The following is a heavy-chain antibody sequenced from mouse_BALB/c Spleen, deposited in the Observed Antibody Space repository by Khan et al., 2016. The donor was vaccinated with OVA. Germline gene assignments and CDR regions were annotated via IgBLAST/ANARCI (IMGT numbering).Heavy chain of an antibody. D-gene: IGHD3-2*01. CDR3: ARSGQLGLRGGFTY. J-gene: IGHJ3*01. CDR2: INPSNDYT. V-gene: IGHV1-4*01. CDR1: GYTFTTYT. Sequence: VKLVESGAELARPGASVKMSCKTSGYTFTTYTLHWVKQRPGRSLEWIGYINPSNDYTNYNQKFKDKSTLTADKSSSTAYMQLSSLTSEDSAVYYCARSGQLGLRGGFTYWGQGTLVTVSA.